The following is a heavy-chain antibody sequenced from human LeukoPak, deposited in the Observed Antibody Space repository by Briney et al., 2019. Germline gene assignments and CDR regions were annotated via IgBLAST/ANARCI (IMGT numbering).Heavy chain of an antibody. CDR3: PYGIAAAGTAFDI. CDR2: YSGGT. V-gene: IGHV4-59*08. CDR1: GGSISGYY. D-gene: IGHD6-13*01. Sequence: SETLSLTCTVSGGSISGYYWSWIRQPPGKGLEWIGYYSGGTNYNPSLKSRVTISVDTSKNQVSLNLSSVTAADTAVYYCPYGIAAAGTAFDIWGQGTMVTVSS. J-gene: IGHJ3*02.